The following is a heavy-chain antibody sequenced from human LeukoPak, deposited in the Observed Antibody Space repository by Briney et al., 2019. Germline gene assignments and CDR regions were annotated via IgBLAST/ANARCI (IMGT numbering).Heavy chain of an antibody. CDR1: GYTFTVYY. Sequence: ASVKVSCKASGYTFTVYYMHWVRQAPGQGLEWMGWINPNSGGTNYAQKFQGRVTMTRDTSISTAYMELSRLRSDDTAVYYCARVVEMATIGYFDYWGQGTLVTVSS. CDR2: INPNSGGT. J-gene: IGHJ4*02. D-gene: IGHD5-24*01. V-gene: IGHV1-2*02. CDR3: ARVVEMATIGYFDY.